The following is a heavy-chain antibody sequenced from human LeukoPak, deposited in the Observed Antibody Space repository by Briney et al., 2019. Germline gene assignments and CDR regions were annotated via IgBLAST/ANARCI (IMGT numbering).Heavy chain of an antibody. CDR1: GFIFSSYE. V-gene: IGHV3-48*03. CDR3: ARERAYYFDY. CDR2: ISSSGSTI. J-gene: IGHJ4*02. Sequence: GGSLRLSCTASGFIFSSYEMNWVRQAPGKGLEWVSYISSSGSTIYYADSVKGRFTISRDNAKNSLYLQMNSLRAEDTAVYYCARERAYYFDYWGQGTLVTVSS.